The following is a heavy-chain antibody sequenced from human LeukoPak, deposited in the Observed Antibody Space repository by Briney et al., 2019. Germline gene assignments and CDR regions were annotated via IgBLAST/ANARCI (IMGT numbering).Heavy chain of an antibody. J-gene: IGHJ6*03. CDR3: ARGGLDYGDYYYYYYMDV. CDR2: ISSNGDTT. Sequence: GGSLRLSCAASGFTFSTYAMHWVRQAPGKGLEYVSGISSNGDTTSYANSVKGRFTISRDNSKNTLDLQMGSLRSEDTAVYYCARGGLDYGDYYYYYYMDVWGKGTTVTISS. D-gene: IGHD4-17*01. V-gene: IGHV3-64*01. CDR1: GFTFSTYA.